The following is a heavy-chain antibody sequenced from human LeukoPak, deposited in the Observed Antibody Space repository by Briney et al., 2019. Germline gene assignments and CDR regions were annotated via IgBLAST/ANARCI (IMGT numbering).Heavy chain of an antibody. CDR3: ARDNGSSWYEEDLDGGWFDP. Sequence: PGRSLRLSCAASGFTFSSYGMHWVRQAPGKGLEWVAVISYDGSNKYYADSVKGRFTISRDNSKNTLYLQMNSLRAEDTAVYYCARDNGSSWYEEDLDGGWFDPWGQGTLVTVSS. CDR1: GFTFSSYG. V-gene: IGHV3-30*03. D-gene: IGHD6-13*01. CDR2: ISYDGSNK. J-gene: IGHJ5*02.